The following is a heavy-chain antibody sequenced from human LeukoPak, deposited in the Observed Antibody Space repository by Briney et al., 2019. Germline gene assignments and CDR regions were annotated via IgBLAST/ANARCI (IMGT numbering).Heavy chain of an antibody. CDR2: ISGTGSST. CDR1: GFTFSSYA. Sequence: PGGSLRLSCAASGFTFSSYAMGWVRQAPGKGLEWVSTISGTGSSTYYADSVKGRFTISRDNANNSLYLQMNSLRDEDTALYYCAISRGYSYGLDYWGQGTLVTVSS. D-gene: IGHD5-18*01. V-gene: IGHV3-23*01. J-gene: IGHJ4*02. CDR3: AISRGYSYGLDY.